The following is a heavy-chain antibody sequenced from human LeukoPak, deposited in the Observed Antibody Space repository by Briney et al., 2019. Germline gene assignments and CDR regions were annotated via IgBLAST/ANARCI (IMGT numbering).Heavy chain of an antibody. CDR3: VWFGELLFPWFDP. V-gene: IGHV1-18*01. Sequence: ASVKVSFKASGYTFTSYGISWVRQAPGQGLEWMGWISAYNGNTNYAQKLQGRVTMTTDTSTSTAYMELRSLRSDDTAVYYCVWFGELLFPWFDPWGQGALVTVSS. CDR1: GYTFTSYG. CDR2: ISAYNGNT. J-gene: IGHJ5*02. D-gene: IGHD3-10*01.